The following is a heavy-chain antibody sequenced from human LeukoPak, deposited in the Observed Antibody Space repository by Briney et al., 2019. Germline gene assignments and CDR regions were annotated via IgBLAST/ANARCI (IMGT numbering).Heavy chain of an antibody. Sequence: GGSLRLSCVASGFIFSSYAMSWVRQAPGKGLEWVSSITGSGGSTYFADSVKGRFTISRDNSKNTLYLQMNSLRVEDTAVYYCATRGVGWYFDYWGQGTLVTVSS. CDR2: ITGSGGST. CDR3: ATRGVGWYFDY. V-gene: IGHV3-23*01. J-gene: IGHJ4*02. CDR1: GFIFSSYA. D-gene: IGHD3-10*01.